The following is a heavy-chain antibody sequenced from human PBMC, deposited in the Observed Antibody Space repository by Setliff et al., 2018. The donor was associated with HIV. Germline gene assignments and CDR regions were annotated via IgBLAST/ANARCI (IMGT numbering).Heavy chain of an antibody. CDR1: GFTVSSNS. CDR3: ARDQVAVDSVARWRKEYFMDV. D-gene: IGHD5-12*01. J-gene: IGHJ6*03. Sequence: PGGSLRLSCAAPGFTVSSNSMSWVRQAPGKGLEWVSVIYSVGITYYTDSVKGRFTISRDNSKNSLYLQLNSLRAEDTAVYYCARDQVAVDSVARWRKEYFMDVWGKGTTVTVSS. CDR2: IYSVGIT. V-gene: IGHV3-53*01.